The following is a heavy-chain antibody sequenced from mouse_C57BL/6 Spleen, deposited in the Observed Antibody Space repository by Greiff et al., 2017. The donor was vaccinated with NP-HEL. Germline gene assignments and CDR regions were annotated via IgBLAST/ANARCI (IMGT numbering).Heavy chain of an antibody. J-gene: IGHJ2*01. CDR1: GYSITSGYY. V-gene: IGHV3-6*01. CDR2: ISYDGSN. Sequence: DVQLVESGPGLVKPSQSLSLTCSVTGYSITSGYYWNWIRQFPGNKLEWMGYISYDGSNNYNPSLKNRISITRDTSKNQFFLKLNSVTTEDTATYYCARDYDGYFDYWGQGTTLTVSS. CDR3: ARDYDGYFDY. D-gene: IGHD2-12*01.